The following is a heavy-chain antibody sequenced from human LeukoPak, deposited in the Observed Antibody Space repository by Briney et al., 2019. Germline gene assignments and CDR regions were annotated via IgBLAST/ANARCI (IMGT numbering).Heavy chain of an antibody. J-gene: IGHJ4*02. V-gene: IGHV1-8*01. Sequence: ASVRVSCKASGYTFTSYDINWVRQATGQGLEWTGWMNPNSGNTGYAQKFQGRVTMTRNTSISTAYMELSSLRSEDTAVYYCARADSSGWPHFDYWGQGTLVTVSS. CDR1: GYTFTSYD. CDR2: MNPNSGNT. CDR3: ARADSSGWPHFDY. D-gene: IGHD6-19*01.